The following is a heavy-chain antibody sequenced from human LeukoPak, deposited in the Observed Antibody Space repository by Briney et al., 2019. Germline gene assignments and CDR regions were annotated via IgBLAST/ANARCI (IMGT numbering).Heavy chain of an antibody. V-gene: IGHV3-33*01. CDR1: GFTFGSYG. J-gene: IGHJ4*01. CDR3: ARGYDKPDY. D-gene: IGHD3-3*01. CDR2: IWYDGSNI. Sequence: PGGSLRLSCAAFGFTFGSYGMHWVRQAPGKGPEWVAVIWYDGSNIYYADSVKGRFTISRDNSKNTLFLQMNSLRAEDTAVYYCARGYDKPDYWGQGTLVTVSS.